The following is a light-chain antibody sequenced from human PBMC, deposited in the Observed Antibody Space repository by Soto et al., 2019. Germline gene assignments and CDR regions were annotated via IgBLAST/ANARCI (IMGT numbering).Light chain of an antibody. CDR1: QSVSIH. V-gene: IGKV3D-15*01. J-gene: IGKJ5*01. Sequence: ETVMTQSPGTLSVSLGEIATLSCRASQSVSIHLAWYQQKPGQAPRLLIYGISKRATDIPDRFSGSGSGTEFTLTISSLQPEDFATYYCQQHGQWPITFGQGTRLEIK. CDR2: GIS. CDR3: QQHGQWPIT.